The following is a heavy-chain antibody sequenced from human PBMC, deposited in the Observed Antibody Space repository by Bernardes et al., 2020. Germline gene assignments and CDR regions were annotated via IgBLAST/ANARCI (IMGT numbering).Heavy chain of an antibody. J-gene: IGHJ4*02. CDR3: ARGWDDYVWGSVFDY. CDR2: ISAYNGNT. V-gene: IGHV1-18*01. D-gene: IGHD3-16*01. CDR1: GYTFTSYG. Sequence: ASVKVSCKASGYTFTSYGISWVRQAPGQGLEWMGWISAYNGNTNYAQKLQGRVTMTTDTSTSTAYMELRSLRSDDTAVYYCARGWDDYVWGSVFDYWGQGTLVTVSS.